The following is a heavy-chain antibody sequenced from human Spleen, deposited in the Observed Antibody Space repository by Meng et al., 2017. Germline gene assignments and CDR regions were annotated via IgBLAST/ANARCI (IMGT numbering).Heavy chain of an antibody. V-gene: IGHV3-23*01. CDR3: ARCNYDAFDI. J-gene: IGHJ3*02. CDR2: ISSSSSYI. D-gene: IGHD5-24*01. CDR1: GFTFNSYA. Sequence: SCAGSGFTFNSYAMSLVRQAPGKGLEWVSSISSSSSYIYYADSVKGRFTISRDNSKNMLYLQMDSLRAEDTALYYCARCNYDAFDIWGQGTKVTVSS.